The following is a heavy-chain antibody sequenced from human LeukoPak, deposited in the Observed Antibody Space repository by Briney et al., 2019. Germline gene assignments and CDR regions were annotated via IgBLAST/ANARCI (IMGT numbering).Heavy chain of an antibody. Sequence: GGSLRLSCAASGFTFSDYYMSWIRQAPGKGLEWVSYISSSGSTIYYADSVKGRFTISRDNAKNSLYLQMNSLRAEDTAVYYCARSTTGYFDWLSQWHWGQGTLVTVSS. CDR1: GFTFSDYY. D-gene: IGHD3-9*01. J-gene: IGHJ4*02. V-gene: IGHV3-11*04. CDR3: ARSTTGYFDWLSQWH. CDR2: ISSSGSTI.